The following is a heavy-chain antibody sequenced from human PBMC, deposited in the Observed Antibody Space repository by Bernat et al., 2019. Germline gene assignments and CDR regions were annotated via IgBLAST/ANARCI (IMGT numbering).Heavy chain of an antibody. J-gene: IGHJ4*02. CDR1: GGSVSSGSYY. CDR2: IYYSWST. CDR3: ARAPLYCNTGGTGSCYSGWFDY. V-gene: IGHV4-61*01. D-gene: IGHD2-8*01. Sequence: QVQLQESGPGLVKPSETLSLTCTVSGGSVSSGSYYWSWIRQPPGKGLEWIGYIYYSWSTNYNPSLKSRATISVDTSKNQFSLKLTSMTAADTTVYYCARAPLYCNTGGTGSCYSGWFDYWGQGSLVTVSS.